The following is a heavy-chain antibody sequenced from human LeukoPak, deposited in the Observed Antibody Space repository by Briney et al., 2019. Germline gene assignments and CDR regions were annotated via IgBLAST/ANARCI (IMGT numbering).Heavy chain of an antibody. J-gene: IGHJ4*02. CDR1: GYTFTGYY. CDR3: ARVDSSGWYDFVDY. D-gene: IGHD6-19*01. Sequence: ASVTVSCKASGYTFTGYYMHWVRQAPGQGLEWMGWINPNSGGTNYAQKFQGRVTMTRDTSISTAYMELSRLRSDDTAVYYCARVDSSGWYDFVDYWGQGTLVTVSS. CDR2: INPNSGGT. V-gene: IGHV1-2*02.